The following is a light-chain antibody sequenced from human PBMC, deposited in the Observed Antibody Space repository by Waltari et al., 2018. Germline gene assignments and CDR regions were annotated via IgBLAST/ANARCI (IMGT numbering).Light chain of an antibody. V-gene: IGLV2-14*03. Sequence: QSALTQPASVSGSPGQSITISCTGTSSDVGSYNYVSWYQQHPGKAPKLMIYDVNKRPSVVSNRFSGSKSGNTASLTISGFQAEDEADYYCSSYTSSSTWVFGGGTKLTVL. CDR1: SSDVGSYNY. CDR2: DVN. CDR3: SSYTSSSTWV. J-gene: IGLJ3*02.